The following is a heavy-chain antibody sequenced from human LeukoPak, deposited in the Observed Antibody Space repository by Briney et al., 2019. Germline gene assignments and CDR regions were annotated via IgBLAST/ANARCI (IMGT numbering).Heavy chain of an antibody. V-gene: IGHV1-8*01. CDR1: GYTFTTYD. J-gene: IGHJ4*02. Sequence: ASVKVSCKGSGYTFTTYDINWVRQAAGRGLEWMGWRNPNTGNTGYAQKFQGRINITRHTSVSTVYVELSSLRSEDTAVYLCARDCGNSKKSPFDYWGQGDLVTVSS. CDR3: ARDCGNSKKSPFDY. D-gene: IGHD4-23*01. CDR2: RNPNTGNT.